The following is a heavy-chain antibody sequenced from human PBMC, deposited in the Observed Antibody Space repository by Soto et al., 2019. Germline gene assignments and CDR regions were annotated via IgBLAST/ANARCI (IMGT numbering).Heavy chain of an antibody. D-gene: IGHD4-17*01. CDR1: GFTFSSYA. CDR3: AKQSRDYGDYGPYYFDY. CDR2: ISGSGGST. J-gene: IGHJ4*02. V-gene: IGHV3-23*01. Sequence: SCSASGFTFSSYAMSWVRQAPGKGLEWVSAISGSGGSTYYADSVKGRFTISRDNSKNTLYPQMNSLRAEDTAVYYCAKQSRDYGDYGPYYFDYWGQGTLVTVSS.